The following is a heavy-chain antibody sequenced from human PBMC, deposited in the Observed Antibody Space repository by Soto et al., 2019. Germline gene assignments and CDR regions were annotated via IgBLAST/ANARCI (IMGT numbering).Heavy chain of an antibody. CDR3: IYRRQLYDYHGLDV. Sequence: QITLKESGPTLVKPTQTLTLTCTFSGFSLTSGGVGVGWIRQPPGRSLEWLAAIYWNEDRRPSPSLESRLTITKDTSKNQVVLIMTNMDPVDTATYYCIYRRQLYDYHGLDVWGQGTTVTVSS. CDR1: GFSLTSGGVG. CDR2: IYWNEDR. V-gene: IGHV2-5*01. J-gene: IGHJ6*02. D-gene: IGHD1-1*01.